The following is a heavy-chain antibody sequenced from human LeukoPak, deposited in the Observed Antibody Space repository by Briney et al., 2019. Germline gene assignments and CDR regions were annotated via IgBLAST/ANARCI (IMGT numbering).Heavy chain of an antibody. CDR3: ARRGITYSTSFFDS. J-gene: IGHJ4*02. V-gene: IGHV4-39*01. CDR1: GGAISCGKDF. Sequence: SETLSLTCAVSGGAISCGKDFWGWIRQSPGKGLEWIGSIYYTGSTYYNPSLKSRVTISLDTSKSEFSLMVHSVTAADTAMYYCARRGITYSTSFFDSWGQGTLVTVAS. CDR2: IYYTGST. D-gene: IGHD6-13*01.